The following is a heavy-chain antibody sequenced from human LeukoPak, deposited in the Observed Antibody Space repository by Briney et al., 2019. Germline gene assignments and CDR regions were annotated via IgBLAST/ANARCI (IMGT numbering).Heavy chain of an antibody. J-gene: IGHJ4*02. Sequence: SETLSLTCTVSGGSISSSSYYWGWIRQPPGKGLEWIGSIYYSGSTYYNPSLRSRVTISVNTSKNQFSLKLSSVTATDTAVYYCASSSSISGYDFDYWGQGTLVTVSS. D-gene: IGHD5-12*01. CDR2: IYYSGST. CDR3: ASSSSISGYDFDY. CDR1: GGSISSSSYY. V-gene: IGHV4-39*01.